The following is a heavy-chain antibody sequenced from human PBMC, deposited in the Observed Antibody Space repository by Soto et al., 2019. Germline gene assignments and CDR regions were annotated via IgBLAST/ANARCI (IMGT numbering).Heavy chain of an antibody. V-gene: IGHV4-30-2*01. D-gene: IGHD3-10*01. CDR3: ARGGSGRPYDY. Sequence: SETLSLTCAVSGGSISSGGYSWSWVRQPPGKGLEWIGYIYHSGSTYYNPSLKSRVTISVDRSKNQFSLKLSSVTAADTAVYYCARGGSGRPYDYWGQGTLVTVSS. CDR2: IYHSGST. J-gene: IGHJ4*02. CDR1: GGSISSGGYS.